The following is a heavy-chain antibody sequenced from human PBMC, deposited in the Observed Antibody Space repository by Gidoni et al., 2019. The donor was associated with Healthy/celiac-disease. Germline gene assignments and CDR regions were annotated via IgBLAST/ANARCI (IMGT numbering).Heavy chain of an antibody. CDR1: GGSFSGYY. Sequence: QVQLQQWGAGLLKPSETLSLTCAVYGGSFSGYYWSGIRQPPGKGLEWIGEINHSGSTNYNPSLKSRVTISVDTSKNQFSLKLSSVTAADTAVYYCARVRRLVGPDGYSELGYFDYWGQGTLVTVSS. J-gene: IGHJ4*02. V-gene: IGHV4-34*01. D-gene: IGHD4-4*01. CDR3: ARVRRLVGPDGYSELGYFDY. CDR2: INHSGST.